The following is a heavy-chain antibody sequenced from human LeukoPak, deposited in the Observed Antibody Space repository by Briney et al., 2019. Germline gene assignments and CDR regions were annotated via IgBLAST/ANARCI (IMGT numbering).Heavy chain of an antibody. J-gene: IGHJ5*02. V-gene: IGHV1-8*02. Sequence: ASVKVSYKASGGTFSSYAISWVRQAPGQGLEWMGWMNPNTGNTGYAQKFQGRVTMTRNTSISTAYMELSSLRSEDTAVYYCARGILGIAAPWFDHWGQGTLVTVSS. CDR2: MNPNTGNT. D-gene: IGHD6-13*01. CDR3: ARGILGIAAPWFDH. CDR1: GGTFSSYA.